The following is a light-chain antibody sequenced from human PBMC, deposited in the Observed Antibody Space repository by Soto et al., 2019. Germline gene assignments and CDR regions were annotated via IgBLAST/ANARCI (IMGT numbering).Light chain of an antibody. Sequence: QSALTQPPSASGSPGQSVTISCTGTSSDVGGYNYVSWYQQHPDKAPKLMIYEVSKRPSGVPDRFSGSKSGNTASLTVSGLQAEDEADDYCSSYAGSNTVVFGGGTKLTVL. V-gene: IGLV2-8*01. CDR2: EVS. CDR1: SSDVGGYNY. J-gene: IGLJ2*01. CDR3: SSYAGSNTVV.